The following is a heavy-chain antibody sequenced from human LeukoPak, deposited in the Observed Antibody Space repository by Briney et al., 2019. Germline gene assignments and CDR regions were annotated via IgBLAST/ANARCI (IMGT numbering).Heavy chain of an antibody. V-gene: IGHV4-34*01. Sequence: KPSETLSLTCAVYGGSFSGYYWSWIRQPPGKGLEWIGEINHSGSTNYNPSLKSRVTISVDTSKSQFSLKLSSVTAADTAVYYCARGGPGYCSGGSCYRLLYYYYYYMDVWGKGTTVTVSS. CDR3: ARGGPGYCSGGSCYRLLYYYYYYMDV. J-gene: IGHJ6*03. CDR2: INHSGST. D-gene: IGHD2-15*01. CDR1: GGSFSGYY.